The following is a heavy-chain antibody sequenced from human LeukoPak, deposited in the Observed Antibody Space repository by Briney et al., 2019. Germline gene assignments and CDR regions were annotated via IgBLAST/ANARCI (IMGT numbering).Heavy chain of an antibody. V-gene: IGHV1-8*01. D-gene: IGHD7-27*01. CDR1: GDTFTGYD. CDR3: ARGTPNWGYDY. Sequence: ASVKVSCKASGDTFTGYDFNWVRQATGQRPEWMGWMSPNSGDTGYAQKFQDRVTMTRNTYISTAYMELSSLKYDDTAVYSCARGTPNWGYDYWGPGTLVTVSS. CDR2: MSPNSGDT. J-gene: IGHJ4*02.